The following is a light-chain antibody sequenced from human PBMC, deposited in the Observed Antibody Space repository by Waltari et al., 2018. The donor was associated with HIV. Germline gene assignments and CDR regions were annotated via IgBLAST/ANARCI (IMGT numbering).Light chain of an antibody. Sequence: QSVLPQPPSASGTPGQRVTLPFSGRSSNTGLDHVSWYQQFPGTAPKLLIYRDNQRPPGVPDRFSGSKSGTSASLVISGLRSEDEADYYCAAWDDRLSGLFGGGTKVTVL. CDR2: RDN. V-gene: IGLV1-47*01. CDR3: AAWDDRLSGL. CDR1: SSNTGLDH. J-gene: IGLJ2*01.